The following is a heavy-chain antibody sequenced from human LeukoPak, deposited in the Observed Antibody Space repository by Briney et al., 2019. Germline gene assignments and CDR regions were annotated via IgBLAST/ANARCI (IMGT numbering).Heavy chain of an antibody. J-gene: IGHJ4*02. CDR1: GFTFSSYA. V-gene: IGHV3-30-3*01. D-gene: IGHD3-10*01. Sequence: PGGSLRLACAASGFTFSSYAMHWVRQAPGKGLEWVAVISYDGSNKYYADSVKGRFTISRDNSKNTLYLQMNSLRAEDTAVYYCARDGGRFGELLSYFDYWGQGTLVTVSS. CDR2: ISYDGSNK. CDR3: ARDGGRFGELLSYFDY.